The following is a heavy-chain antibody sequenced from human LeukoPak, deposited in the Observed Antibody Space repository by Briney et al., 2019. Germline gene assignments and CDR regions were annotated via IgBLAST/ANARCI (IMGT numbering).Heavy chain of an antibody. CDR3: ARDGGTTGYYYYYMDV. V-gene: IGHV1-8*03. J-gene: IGHJ6*03. CDR1: GYTFTSYD. D-gene: IGHD1-1*01. CDR2: MNPNSGNT. Sequence: ASVKVSCKASGYTFTSYDINWVRQATGQGLEWMGWMNPNSGNTGYAQKSQGRVTITRNTSISTAYMELSSLRSEDTAVYYCARDGGTTGYYYYYMDVWGKGTTVTVSS.